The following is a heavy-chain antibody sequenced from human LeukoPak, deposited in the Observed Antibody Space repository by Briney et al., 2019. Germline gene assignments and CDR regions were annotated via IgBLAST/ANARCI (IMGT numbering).Heavy chain of an antibody. Sequence: SEALSLTCTVSGGSISSYYWSWIRQPPGKGLEWIGYIYYSGSTNYNPSLKSRVTISVDTSKNQFSLKLSSVTAADTAVYYCARAGMVRGVTGFDPWGQGTLVTVSS. CDR2: IYYSGST. CDR1: GGSISSYY. CDR3: ARAGMVRGVTGFDP. V-gene: IGHV4-59*08. D-gene: IGHD3-10*01. J-gene: IGHJ5*02.